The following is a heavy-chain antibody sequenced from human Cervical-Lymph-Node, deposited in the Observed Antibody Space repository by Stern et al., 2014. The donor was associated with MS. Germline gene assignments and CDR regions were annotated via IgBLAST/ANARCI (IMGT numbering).Heavy chain of an antibody. CDR1: GGTFDSSYA. J-gene: IGHJ5*02. Sequence: VQLVQSGAEVKKPGSSVNVSCKASGGTFDSSYAITWMRQATGQGLEWMGRIIPILGLPNYAQKFQGRVTITADTSTSTAYMELSSLRSEDTAVYYCARGVVSNRAAATLHNLFDPWGRGTLVTVSS. D-gene: IGHD2-15*01. CDR3: ARGVVSNRAAATLHNLFDP. V-gene: IGHV1-69*04. CDR2: IIPILGLP.